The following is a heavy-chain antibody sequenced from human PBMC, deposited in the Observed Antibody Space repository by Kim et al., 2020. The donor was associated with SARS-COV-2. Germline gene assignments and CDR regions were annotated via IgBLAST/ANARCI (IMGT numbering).Heavy chain of an antibody. J-gene: IGHJ4*02. D-gene: IGHD5-12*01. V-gene: IGHV3-11*04. CDR2: ISSSGGAI. CDR1: GFTFSHYY. CDR3: ARDLSGYDCYSDF. Sequence: GGSLRLSCVASGFTFSHYYISWIRQAPGKGLEWVSYISSSGGAINHADSVKGRFTISRDNAKNSLYLQMNSLRAEDTAVYYCARDLSGYDCYSDFWGQGTLVTVSS.